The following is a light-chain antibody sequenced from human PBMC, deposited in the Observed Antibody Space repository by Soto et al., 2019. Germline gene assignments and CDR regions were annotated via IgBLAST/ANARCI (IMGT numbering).Light chain of an antibody. V-gene: IGKV1-39*01. CDR1: QSIYSS. CDR2: AAS. J-gene: IGKJ2*01. Sequence: EIPMTQSPYSLSASVGDRVTITCRASQSIYSSLNWYHQKPGEATKLLIYAASNWKSGVPSRFSGSWSGTDFTLRISRLQPEDFATYYCQQHHSDPFTFGQGNKLQI. CDR3: QQHHSDPFT.